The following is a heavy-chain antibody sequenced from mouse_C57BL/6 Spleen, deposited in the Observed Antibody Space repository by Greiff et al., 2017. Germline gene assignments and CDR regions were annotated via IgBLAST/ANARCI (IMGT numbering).Heavy chain of an antibody. V-gene: IGHV1-82*01. CDR2: IYPGDGDT. Sequence: QVQLKQSGPELVKPGASVKISCKASGYAFSSSWMNWVKQRPGKGLEWIGRIYPGDGDTNYNGTFKGKATLTADKSSSTAYMQLSSLTSEDSAVYFCARSGSSYWYFDVWGTGTTVTVSS. D-gene: IGHD1-1*01. J-gene: IGHJ1*03. CDR1: GYAFSSSW. CDR3: ARSGSSYWYFDV.